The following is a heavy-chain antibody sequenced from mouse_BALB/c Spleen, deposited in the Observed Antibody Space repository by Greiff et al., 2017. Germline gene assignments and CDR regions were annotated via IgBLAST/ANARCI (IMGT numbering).Heavy chain of an antibody. Sequence: VKLVESGAELVKPGASVKLSCKTSGYTFTSYWIQWVKQRPGQGLGWIGEIFPGTGTTYYNEKFKGKATLTIDTSSSTAYMQLSSLTSEDSAVYFCARGTPDYWGQGTTLTVSS. CDR1: GYTFTSYW. CDR2: IFPGTGTT. CDR3: ARGTPDY. V-gene: IGHV1S132*01. J-gene: IGHJ2*01.